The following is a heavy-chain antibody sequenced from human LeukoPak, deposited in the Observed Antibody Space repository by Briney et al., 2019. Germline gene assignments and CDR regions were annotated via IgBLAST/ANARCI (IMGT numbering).Heavy chain of an antibody. J-gene: IGHJ4*02. CDR2: INWSGSST. D-gene: IGHD4-17*01. Sequence: GGSLRLSCAASGFTFDDYGMSWVRQAPGKGLEWVSGINWSGSSTGYADSVKGRFTISRDNAKNSLYLQMNSLRAEDYCARADSRTYGDYFDFWGQGTLVTVSS. CDR3: SRTYGDYFDF. CDR1: GFTFDDYG. V-gene: IGHV3-20*01.